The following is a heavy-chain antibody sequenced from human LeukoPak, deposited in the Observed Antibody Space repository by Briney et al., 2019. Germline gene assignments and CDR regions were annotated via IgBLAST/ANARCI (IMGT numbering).Heavy chain of an antibody. CDR3: ATSRSRFLEWANAFDI. V-gene: IGHV1-24*01. Sequence: ASVKVSCKASGGTFSSYAISWVRQAPGKGLEWMGGFDPEDGETIYAQKFQGRVTMTEDTSTDTAYMELSSLRSEDTAVYYCATSRSRFLEWANAFDIWGQGTMVTVSS. CDR2: FDPEDGET. CDR1: GGTFSSYA. J-gene: IGHJ3*02. D-gene: IGHD3-3*01.